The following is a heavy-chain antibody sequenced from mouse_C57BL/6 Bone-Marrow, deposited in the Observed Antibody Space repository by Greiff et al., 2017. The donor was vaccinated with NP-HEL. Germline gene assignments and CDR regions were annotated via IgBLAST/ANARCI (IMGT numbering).Heavy chain of an antibody. V-gene: IGHV1-54*01. CDR3: ARGGIYYGYAWFAY. Sequence: QVQLQQSGAELVRPGTSVKVSCKASGYAFTNYLIEWVKQRPGQGLEWIGVIDPGSGGTNYNEKFKGKATLTADTSSSTAYMQLSSLTSEDSAVYFCARGGIYYGYAWFAYWGRGTLVTVTA. CDR2: IDPGSGGT. J-gene: IGHJ3*01. CDR1: GYAFTNYL. D-gene: IGHD2-2*01.